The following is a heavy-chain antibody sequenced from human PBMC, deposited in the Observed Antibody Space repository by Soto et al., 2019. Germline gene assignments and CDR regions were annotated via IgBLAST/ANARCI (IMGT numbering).Heavy chain of an antibody. J-gene: IGHJ5*02. Sequence: QVQLVQSGAEVKKPGSSVKVSCKASGGTFSSYAISWVRQAPGQGLEWMGGIIPIFGTANYAQKFQGRVTITGDESTSAAYMELSSLRSEHPAVYYCARDGLTGTAFDPWGQGTLVTVSS. CDR1: GGTFSSYA. CDR2: IIPIFGTA. V-gene: IGHV1-69*12. D-gene: IGHD1-7*01. CDR3: ARDGLTGTAFDP.